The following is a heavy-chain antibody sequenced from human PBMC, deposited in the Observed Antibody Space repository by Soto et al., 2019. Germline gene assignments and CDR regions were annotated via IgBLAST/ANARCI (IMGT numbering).Heavy chain of an antibody. CDR2: IYYSGST. CDR3: ARRDDTYGDSF. CDR1: GCSISSSSYY. J-gene: IGHJ4*02. D-gene: IGHD4-17*01. V-gene: IGHV4-39*01. Sequence: SETLSLTCTFSGCSISSSSYYWGWIRQPPGKGLEWIGSIYYSGSTYYNPSLKSRVTISVDTSKNQFSLKLSSVTAADTAVYYCARRDDTYGDSFWGQGTLVTVSS.